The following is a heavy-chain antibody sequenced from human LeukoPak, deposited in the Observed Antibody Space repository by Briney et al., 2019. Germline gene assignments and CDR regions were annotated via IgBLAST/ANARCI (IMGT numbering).Heavy chain of an antibody. V-gene: IGHV3-21*01. Sequence: GGSLRLSCAASGFTFSSYSMHWVRQAPGKGLEWVSSISSSSSYIYDADSVKGRFTISRDNAKNSLYLQMNSLRAEDTAVYYCARDPGSAVVVPAALDYFDYWGQGTLVTISS. D-gene: IGHD2-2*01. J-gene: IGHJ4*02. CDR3: ARDPGSAVVVPAALDYFDY. CDR2: ISSSSSYI. CDR1: GFTFSSYS.